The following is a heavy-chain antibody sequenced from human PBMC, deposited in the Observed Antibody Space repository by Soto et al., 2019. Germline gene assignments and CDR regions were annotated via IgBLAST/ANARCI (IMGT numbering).Heavy chain of an antibody. J-gene: IGHJ6*02. Sequence: VGSLRLSCADSGFTLSTYGMTWVRQAPGKGLEWVSAITGTGGNTYYVDSVKGRFTSSRDNSKNMLYLQMNSVRVEDTAVYYCARIRGYWYGLDVWGQGTTVTVS. V-gene: IGHV3-23*01. CDR3: ARIRGYWYGLDV. CDR2: ITGTGGNT. CDR1: GFTLSTYG.